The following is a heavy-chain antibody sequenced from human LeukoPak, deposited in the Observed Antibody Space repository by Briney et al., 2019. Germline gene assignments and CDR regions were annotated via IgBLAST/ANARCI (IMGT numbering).Heavy chain of an antibody. J-gene: IGHJ4*02. CDR3: ARSKDYYDSSGFPSPSFDY. CDR1: GYTFTSYD. D-gene: IGHD3-22*01. CDR2: MNPNSGYT. Sequence: ASVKVSCKASGYTFTSYDINWVRQATGQGLEWMGWMNPNSGYTGYAQKFQGRVTMTRNTSISTAYMELSSLRSEDTAVYYCARSKDYYDSSGFPSPSFDYWGQGTLITVSS. V-gene: IGHV1-8*01.